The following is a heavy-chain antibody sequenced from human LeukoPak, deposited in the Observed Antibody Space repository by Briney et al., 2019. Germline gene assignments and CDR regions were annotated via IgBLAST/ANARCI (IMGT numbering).Heavy chain of an antibody. Sequence: PGRSLRLSCAASGFTFSSYAMHWVRQAPGKGLEWVAVISYDGSSKYYADSVKGRFTISRDNPKNTLYLQMNSLRAEDTAVYYCARDLRISGAFDIWGQGTMVTVSS. D-gene: IGHD2/OR15-2a*01. V-gene: IGHV3-30-3*01. J-gene: IGHJ3*02. CDR3: ARDLRISGAFDI. CDR2: ISYDGSSK. CDR1: GFTFSSYA.